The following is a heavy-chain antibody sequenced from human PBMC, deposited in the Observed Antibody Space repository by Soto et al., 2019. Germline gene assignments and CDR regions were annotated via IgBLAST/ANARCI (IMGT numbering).Heavy chain of an antibody. J-gene: IGHJ6*02. Sequence: ASVKVSCKASGGTFSSYAISWVRQAPGQGLEWMGGIIPIFGTANYAQKFQGRVTITADESTSTAYMELSSLRSEDTAVYYCARVGGYCSSTSCQKNSVWDDGMDVWGQGTTVTVSS. CDR3: ARVGGYCSSTSCQKNSVWDDGMDV. CDR1: GGTFSSYA. D-gene: IGHD2-2*01. CDR2: IIPIFGTA. V-gene: IGHV1-69*13.